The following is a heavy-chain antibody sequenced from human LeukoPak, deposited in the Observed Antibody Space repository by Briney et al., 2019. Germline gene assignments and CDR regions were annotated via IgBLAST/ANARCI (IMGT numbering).Heavy chain of an antibody. Sequence: LPATTFDPPTRSYYLTWIRHPPGPAPSWLPSLSYSRGATDNPSLYSRVTLSVDTSTNQISLRLTSVTAADTAVYYCATQTGVYYYMDVWGKGTTVTVSS. CDR2: LSYSRGA. J-gene: IGHJ6*03. CDR3: ATQTGVYYYMDV. CDR1: DPPTRSYY. V-gene: IGHV4-59*01. D-gene: IGHD1-14*01.